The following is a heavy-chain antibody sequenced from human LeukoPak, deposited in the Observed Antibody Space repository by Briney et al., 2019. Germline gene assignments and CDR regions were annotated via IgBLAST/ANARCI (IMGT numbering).Heavy chain of an antibody. CDR3: GRIAAAGTPPDY. V-gene: IGHV4-34*01. Sequence: SETLSLTCAVYGGSFSGYYWSWIRQPPGKGLEWIAEINHSGSTNYNPSLKSRVTISVDTSKNQFSLKLSSVTAADTAVYYCGRIAAAGTPPDYWGQGTLVTVSS. CDR1: GGSFSGYY. D-gene: IGHD6-13*01. CDR2: INHSGST. J-gene: IGHJ4*02.